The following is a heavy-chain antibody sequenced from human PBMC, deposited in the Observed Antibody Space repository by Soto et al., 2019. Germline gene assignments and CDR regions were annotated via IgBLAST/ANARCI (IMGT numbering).Heavy chain of an antibody. Sequence: QSGGSLRLSCAASGFTFSSYGMHWVRQAPGKGLEWVAVISYDGSNKYYADSVKGRFTISRDNSKNTLYLQMNSLRAEDTAVYYCAKDYYGSGSPGDYWGQGTLVTVS. V-gene: IGHV3-30*18. D-gene: IGHD3-10*01. CDR1: GFTFSSYG. CDR2: ISYDGSNK. J-gene: IGHJ4*02. CDR3: AKDYYGSGSPGDY.